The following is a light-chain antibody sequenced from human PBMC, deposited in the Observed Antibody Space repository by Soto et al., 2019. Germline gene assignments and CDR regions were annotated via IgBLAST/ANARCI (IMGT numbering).Light chain of an antibody. CDR3: QHYNVMWA. CDR1: LSISSW. CDR2: QAS. Sequence: DIQMTQSPSTLSASVGDRVTITCRASLSISSWLAWYQQKPGKAPNLLIYQASNLKSGVPSRFSGSGSGTEFTLTINSLQPDDFATYYCQHYNVMWAFGQGTKVDIK. J-gene: IGKJ1*01. V-gene: IGKV1-5*03.